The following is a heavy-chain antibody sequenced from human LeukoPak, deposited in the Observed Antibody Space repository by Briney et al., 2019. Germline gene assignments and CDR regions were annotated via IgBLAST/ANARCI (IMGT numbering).Heavy chain of an antibody. CDR1: GFTFSSYS. CDR3: AREDTAMARDWFDP. Sequence: VKPGGSLRLSCAASGFTFSSYSMNWVRQAPGKGLEWVSSISSSSSYIYYADSVKGRFTISRDNAKNSLYLQMNSLRAEDTAVYYCAREDTAMARDWFDPWGQGTLVTVSS. V-gene: IGHV3-21*01. D-gene: IGHD5-18*01. J-gene: IGHJ5*02. CDR2: ISSSSSYI.